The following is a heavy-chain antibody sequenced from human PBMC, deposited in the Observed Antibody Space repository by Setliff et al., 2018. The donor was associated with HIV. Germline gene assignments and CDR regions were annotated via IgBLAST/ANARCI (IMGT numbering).Heavy chain of an antibody. D-gene: IGHD2-8*01. Sequence: GASVKVSCKASGGTFSSYAISWVRQAPGQGLEWMGGIIPIFGTANYAQKFQGRVTMTRNTSISTAYMELSSLRSEDTAVYYCARQLSNALESWGQGTLVTVSS. CDR3: ARQLSNALES. V-gene: IGHV1-69*05. CDR2: IIPIFGTA. J-gene: IGHJ4*02. CDR1: GGTFSSYA.